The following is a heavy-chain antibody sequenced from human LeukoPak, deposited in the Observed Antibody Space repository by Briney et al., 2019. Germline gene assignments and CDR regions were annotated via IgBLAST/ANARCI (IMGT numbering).Heavy chain of an antibody. CDR1: GGSISSGGHY. J-gene: IGHJ4*02. Sequence: SQTLSLTCTVSGGSISSGGHYWSWIRQHPGKGLEWIGYIYYSGSTYYNPSLKSRVTISVDTSKNQFSLRLSSVTAADTAVYYCARAIGFRGVNPFFDYWGQGTLVTVSS. D-gene: IGHD3-10*01. CDR3: ARAIGFRGVNPFFDY. CDR2: IYYSGST. V-gene: IGHV4-31*03.